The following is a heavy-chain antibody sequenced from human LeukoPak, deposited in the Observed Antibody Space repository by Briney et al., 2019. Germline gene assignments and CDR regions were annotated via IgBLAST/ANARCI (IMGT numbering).Heavy chain of an antibody. CDR2: INHSGST. CDR3: ARGMPKREYSSSWYSYYYYYYMDV. V-gene: IGHV4-39*07. Sequence: PSETLSLTCTVSGGSISSSSYYWGWIRQPPGKGLEWIGEINHSGSTNYNPSLKSRVTISVDTSKNQFSLKLSSVTAADTAVYYCARGMPKREYSSSWYSYYYYYYMDVWGKGTTVTVSS. D-gene: IGHD6-13*01. J-gene: IGHJ6*03. CDR1: GGSISSSSYY.